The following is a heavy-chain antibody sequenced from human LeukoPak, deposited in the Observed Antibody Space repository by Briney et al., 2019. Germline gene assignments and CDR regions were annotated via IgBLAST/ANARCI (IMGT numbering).Heavy chain of an antibody. CDR1: GGSISSSSYY. Sequence: SETLSLTCTVSGGSISSSSYYWGWIRQPAGKGLEWIGRIYTSGSTNYNPSLKSRVTMSVDTSKNQFSLKLSSVTAADTAVYYCASSSVEKPLDYWGQGTLVTVSS. V-gene: IGHV4-61*02. CDR2: IYTSGST. D-gene: IGHD6-13*01. CDR3: ASSSVEKPLDY. J-gene: IGHJ4*02.